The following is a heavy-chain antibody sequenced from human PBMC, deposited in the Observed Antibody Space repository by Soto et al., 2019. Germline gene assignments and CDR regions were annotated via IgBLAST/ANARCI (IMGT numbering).Heavy chain of an antibody. D-gene: IGHD3-22*01. CDR1: GYTFTAYY. V-gene: IGHV1-2*02. CDR2: INPNSGGT. CDR3: ARGDFDSSANYYAGWFDP. Sequence: VQLVQSGAEVKKPGASVKVSCKASGYTFTAYYMHWLRQAPGQGLEWMGWINPNSGGTKYAQKFQGRVTMTNDTSISTAYMELSRLGSDDTAVYYCARGDFDSSANYYAGWFDPWGQGTLVTVSS. J-gene: IGHJ5*02.